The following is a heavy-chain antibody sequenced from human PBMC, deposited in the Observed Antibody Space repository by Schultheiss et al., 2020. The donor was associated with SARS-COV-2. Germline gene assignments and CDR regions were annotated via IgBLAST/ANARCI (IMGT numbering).Heavy chain of an antibody. D-gene: IGHD6-13*01. Sequence: SGPTLVKPTQTLTLTCTFSGFSLSTSEVGVGWIRQPPGKALEWLALIYWDDDKRYNPSLKSRLTISKDTSKNQVVLTMTNMDPVDTATYYCARIRWIRVDSSWDGMDVWGQGTTVTVSS. J-gene: IGHJ6*02. V-gene: IGHV2-5*02. CDR1: GFSLSTSEVG. CDR3: ARIRWIRVDSSWDGMDV. CDR2: IYWDDDK.